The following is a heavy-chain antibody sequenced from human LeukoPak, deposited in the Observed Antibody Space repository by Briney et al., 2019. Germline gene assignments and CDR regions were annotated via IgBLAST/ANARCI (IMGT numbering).Heavy chain of an antibody. CDR2: INSDGSST. CDR3: AGGGYYDSSGYYYVPDFDY. Sequence: GGSLRLSCAASGFTFSSYWMHWVRQAPGKGLVWVSRINSDGSSTSYAGSVKGRFTISRDNAKNTLYLQMNSLRAEDTAVYYCAGGGYYDSSGYYYVPDFDYWGQGTLVTVSS. J-gene: IGHJ4*02. V-gene: IGHV3-74*01. CDR1: GFTFSSYW. D-gene: IGHD3-22*01.